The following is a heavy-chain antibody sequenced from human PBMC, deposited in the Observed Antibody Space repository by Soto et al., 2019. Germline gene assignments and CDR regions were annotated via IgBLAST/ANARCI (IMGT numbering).Heavy chain of an antibody. Sequence: EVQLLESGGGVAQPGGSLRLSCAASGFTFSNSAMSWVRQAPGKGLEWVSTISGGSGDTSYADPVKGRFIVSRADSRTTLDLQMNCLRAEDRALYYCARGASTFDYWGQGRPVSVSS. J-gene: IGHJ4*02. CDR2: ISGGSGDT. CDR1: GFTFSNSA. V-gene: IGHV3-23*01. D-gene: IGHD2-2*01. CDR3: ARGASTFDY.